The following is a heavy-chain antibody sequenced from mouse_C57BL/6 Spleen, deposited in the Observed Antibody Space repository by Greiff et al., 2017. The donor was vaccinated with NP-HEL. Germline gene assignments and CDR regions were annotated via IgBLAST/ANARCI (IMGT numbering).Heavy chain of an antibody. V-gene: IGHV5-6*02. CDR1: GFTFSSYG. J-gene: IGHJ2*01. Sequence: DVKLVESGGDLVKPGGSLKLSCAASGFTFSSYGMSWVRQTPDKRLEWVATISSGGSYTYYPDSVKGRFTISRDNAKNTLYLQMSSLKSEDTAMYYCARREGDYFDDWGQGTTLTVSS. CDR3: ARREGDYFDD. CDR2: ISSGGSYT.